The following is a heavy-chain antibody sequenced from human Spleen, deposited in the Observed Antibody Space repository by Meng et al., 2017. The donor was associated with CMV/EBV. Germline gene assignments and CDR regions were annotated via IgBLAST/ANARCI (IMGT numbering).Heavy chain of an antibody. V-gene: IGHV1-2*02. J-gene: IGHJ5*02. D-gene: IGHD2-21*01. CDR1: TFTDYS. CDR3: ARGGAYCGGDCYPRP. Sequence: TFTDYSLHWLRHAPGQGLEWLGWINPKSGGTHYTQKFQDRVTMTRDTSISTAYMELSRLRSDDTAVYYCARGGAYCGGDCYPRPWGQGTLVTVSS. CDR2: INPKSGGT.